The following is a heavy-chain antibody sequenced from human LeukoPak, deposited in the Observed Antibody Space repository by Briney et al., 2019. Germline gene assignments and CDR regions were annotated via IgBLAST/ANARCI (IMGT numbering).Heavy chain of an antibody. J-gene: IGHJ6*03. CDR2: ISSSGSTI. V-gene: IGHV3-48*03. D-gene: IGHD3-10*01. CDR3: ARGRGYYMDV. Sequence: PGGSLRLSCAASGFTFSSYEMNWVRQAPGKGLEWASYISSSGSTIYYADSVKGPFTISRDNAKNSLYLQMNSLRAEDTAVYYCARGRGYYMDVWGKGTTVTISS. CDR1: GFTFSSYE.